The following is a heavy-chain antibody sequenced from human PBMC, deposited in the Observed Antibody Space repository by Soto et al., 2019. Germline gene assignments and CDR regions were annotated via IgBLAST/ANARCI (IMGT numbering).Heavy chain of an antibody. J-gene: IGHJ5*02. V-gene: IGHV1-18*04. CDR2: INVDNGET. CDR1: GYNFMRYG. Sequence: QVQLVQSGAEVKKPGASVKVSCKASGYNFMRYGFTWVRQAPGQGLEWMGWINVDNGETKYPKKIQGRKNMTTETASGKVYLELRSLASDDTGVYYWARWISRGYSDWFDPWGHGTLVTVSS. CDR3: ARWISRGYSDWFDP. D-gene: IGHD3-10*01.